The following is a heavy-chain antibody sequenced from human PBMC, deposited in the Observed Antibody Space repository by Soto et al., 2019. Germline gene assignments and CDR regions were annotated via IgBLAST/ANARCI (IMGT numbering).Heavy chain of an antibody. CDR3: ARDGGKGRGVIGNY. CDR1: GDSVNSENSY. D-gene: IGHD3-16*02. CDR2: IYYNGGT. Sequence: SETLSLTCTVSGDSVNSENSYWNWIRQAPGKGPEWIGYIYYNGGTNYNPSLKSRATILLDTSTNQFSLTLTSVTAADTAVYYCARDGGKGRGVIGNYWGRGILVPVSS. J-gene: IGHJ4*02. V-gene: IGHV4-61*01.